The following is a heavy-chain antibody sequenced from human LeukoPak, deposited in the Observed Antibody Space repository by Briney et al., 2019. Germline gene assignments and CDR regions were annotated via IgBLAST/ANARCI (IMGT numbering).Heavy chain of an antibody. CDR2: FYNSGSI. CDR3: ASAPLLWFGENRDYYYMDV. V-gene: IGHV4-59*12. J-gene: IGHJ6*03. CDR1: GDSISSYY. D-gene: IGHD3-10*01. Sequence: PSETLSLTCSVSGDSISSYYWSWIRQPPGKGLEWIAYFYNSGSINYNPSLKSRVTMSVDTSKNQFSLKLSSVTAADTAVYYCASAPLLWFGENRDYYYMDVWGKGTTVTISS.